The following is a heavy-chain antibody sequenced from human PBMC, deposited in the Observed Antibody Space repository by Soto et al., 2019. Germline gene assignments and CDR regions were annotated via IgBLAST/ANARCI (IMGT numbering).Heavy chain of an antibody. D-gene: IGHD5-12*01. CDR3: AKDGLSNRGAFDI. Sequence: GGSLRLSCAASGFTFSSYWMSWVRQAPGKGLEWVAVISYDGSNKYYADSVKGRFTISRDNSKNTLYLQMNSLRAEDTAVYYCAKDGLSNRGAFDIWGQGTMVTVSS. CDR2: ISYDGSNK. V-gene: IGHV3-30*18. CDR1: GFTFSSYW. J-gene: IGHJ3*02.